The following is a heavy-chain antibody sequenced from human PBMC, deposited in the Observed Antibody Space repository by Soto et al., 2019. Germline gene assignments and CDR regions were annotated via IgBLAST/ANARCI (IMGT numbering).Heavy chain of an antibody. CDR1: GGSISSGDYY. CDR2: IYYSGST. V-gene: IGHV4-30-4*01. D-gene: IGHD3-10*01. J-gene: IGHJ4*02. Sequence: SETLSLTCTVSGGSISSGDYYWSWIRQPPGKGLEWIGYIYYSGSTYYNPSLKSRVTISVDTSKNQFSLKLSSVTAADTAVYYCARASSVRGVIITIDYWGQGTLVTVSS. CDR3: ARASSVRGVIITIDY.